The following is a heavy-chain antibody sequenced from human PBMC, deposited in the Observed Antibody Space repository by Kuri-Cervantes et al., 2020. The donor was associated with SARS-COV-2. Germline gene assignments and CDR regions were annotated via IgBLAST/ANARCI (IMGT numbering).Heavy chain of an antibody. V-gene: IGHV3-30-3*01. D-gene: IGHD4-17*01. Sequence: GGSLRLSCAASGFTFSSYAMHWVRQAPGKGLGWVAVISYDGNSKYYSDSVKGRLTISRDTSKNTLYLQINSLRAEDTAVYYCARDHLPSYGDPPRSYFNYYMDVWGKGTTVTVSS. CDR1: GFTFSSYA. CDR2: ISYDGNSK. CDR3: ARDHLPSYGDPPRSYFNYYMDV. J-gene: IGHJ6*03.